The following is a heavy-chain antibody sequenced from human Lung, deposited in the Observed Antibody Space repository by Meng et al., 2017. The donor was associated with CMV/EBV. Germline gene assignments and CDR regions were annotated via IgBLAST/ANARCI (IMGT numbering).Heavy chain of an antibody. J-gene: IGHJ6*02. CDR2: ISNSGST. CDR3: ARFDMDVEGYYGMGV. V-gene: IGHV4-59*01. D-gene: IGHD2-15*01. Sequence: SXTLSLXCTVSGGSISTYYWNWLRQLPGKGLEWIGYISNSGSTDYNPSLKSRVTISVDTSKNQFSLKLTSVTAADTAVYYCARFDMDVEGYYGMGVWGQGTTVTVSS. CDR1: GGSISTYY.